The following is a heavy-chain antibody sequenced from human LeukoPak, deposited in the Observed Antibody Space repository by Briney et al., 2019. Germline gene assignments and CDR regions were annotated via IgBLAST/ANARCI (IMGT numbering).Heavy chain of an antibody. CDR3: AKDNGDYGAYFYYYIDV. D-gene: IGHD4-17*01. Sequence: PGGSLRLSCAASGFTFSSYAIIWVRQAPGKGLEWVSGISGSGASTFYADSVKGQFTVSRDNSKNSLFLQMNSLRADDTAVYYCAKDNGDYGAYFYYYIDVWGKGTTVTVSS. CDR2: ISGSGAST. CDR1: GFTFSSYA. V-gene: IGHV3-23*01. J-gene: IGHJ6*03.